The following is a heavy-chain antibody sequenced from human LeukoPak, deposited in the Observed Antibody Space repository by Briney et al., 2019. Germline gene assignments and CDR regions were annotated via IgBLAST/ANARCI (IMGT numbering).Heavy chain of an antibody. Sequence: SETLSLTCTVSGGSISSYYWSWIRQPPGKGLEWIGYIYYSESSNYNPSLKSRVTISVDTSKNQFSLNLRSVTAADTAVYYCARGYSSSSYDGVEYWGQGTLVTVSS. J-gene: IGHJ4*02. V-gene: IGHV4-59*12. CDR2: IYYSESS. D-gene: IGHD6-6*01. CDR3: ARGYSSSSYDGVEY. CDR1: GGSISSYY.